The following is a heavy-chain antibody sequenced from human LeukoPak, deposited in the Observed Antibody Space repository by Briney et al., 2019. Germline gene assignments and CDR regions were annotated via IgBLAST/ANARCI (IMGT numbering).Heavy chain of an antibody. CDR3: ARVGSSRHPNHYNWFDS. D-gene: IGHD2-2*01. CDR1: NGPLTDYY. J-gene: IGHJ5*01. CDR2: INHSGGT. V-gene: IGHV4-34*01. Sequence: PSETLSLTCAVYNGPLTDYYWIWIRQSPGKGLEWLGEINHSGGTTYNPYLKSRVTISVDTSTNQFSLKLTSVTAADTAVYYCARVGSSRHPNHYNWFDSWGQGTLVTVSS.